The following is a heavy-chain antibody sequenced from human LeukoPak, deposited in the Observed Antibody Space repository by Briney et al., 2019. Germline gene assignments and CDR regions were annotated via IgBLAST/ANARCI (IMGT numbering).Heavy chain of an antibody. V-gene: IGHV6-1*01. D-gene: IGHD1-26*01. Sequence: SQTLSLTCAISGDSVASNDAAWNWIRQSPSRGLEWLGRTYYRSKWYYDYASFVKGRIAIVPDTSRNQFSLQLSSVIPDDTAVYYCASGWGLPSWGQGTQVTVSS. J-gene: IGHJ5*02. CDR3: ASGWGLPS. CDR2: TYYRSKWYY. CDR1: GDSVASNDAA.